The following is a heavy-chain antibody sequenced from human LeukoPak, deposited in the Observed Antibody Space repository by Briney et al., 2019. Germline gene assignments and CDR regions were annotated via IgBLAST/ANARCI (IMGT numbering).Heavy chain of an antibody. Sequence: SETLSLTCTVSGGSISSSSYYWGWIRQPPGKGLEWIGSIYYSGSTYYNPSLKSRVTISVDTSKSQFSLKLSSVTAADTAVYYCARHTSSIAARPLDYWGQGTLVTVSS. V-gene: IGHV4-39*01. D-gene: IGHD6-6*01. CDR1: GGSISSSSYY. CDR2: IYYSGST. CDR3: ARHTSSIAARPLDY. J-gene: IGHJ4*02.